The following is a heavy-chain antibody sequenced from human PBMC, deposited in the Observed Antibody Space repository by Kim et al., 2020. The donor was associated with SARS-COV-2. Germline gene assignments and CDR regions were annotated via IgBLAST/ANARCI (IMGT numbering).Heavy chain of an antibody. CDR2: IHRSGPSI. V-gene: IGHV3-48*03. CDR1: GFAFSNYE. J-gene: IGHJ4*02. D-gene: IGHD1-26*01. CDR3: VREVGEDDLNFYDF. Sequence: GGSLRLSCAASGFAFSNYEMNWVRQAPGGGLEWLSYIHRSGPSIFYADSVKGRFTISRDNAKNSLYLQMNSLGAEDTGVYYCVREVGEDDLNFYDFWGQGPQVTVS.